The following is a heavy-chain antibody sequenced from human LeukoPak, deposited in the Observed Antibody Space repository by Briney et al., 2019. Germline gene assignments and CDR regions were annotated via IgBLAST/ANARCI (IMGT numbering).Heavy chain of an antibody. CDR1: GGSISTTNW. J-gene: IGHJ5*02. CDR2: VHLSGRT. D-gene: IGHD6-19*01. CDR3: ARRGYSSGSNWFDP. V-gene: IGHV4-4*02. Sequence: SETLSLTCGVSGGSISTTNWWTWVRQPRGEGLEWIGEVHLSGRTHYNPSLRGRATISVDTSNNQFYLKLSSVTAADTAVYYCARRGYSSGSNWFDPWGQGTLVTVSS.